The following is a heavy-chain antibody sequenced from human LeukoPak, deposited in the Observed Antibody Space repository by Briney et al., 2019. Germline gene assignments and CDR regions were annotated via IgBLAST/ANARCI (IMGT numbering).Heavy chain of an antibody. Sequence: SETLSLTCAVYGGSFSGYYWSWIRQPPGKRLECIGEISHSGSTNYNPSLKSRVTISVDTSKNQFSLKLSSVTAADTAVYYCARGLMHYYDSSGYLDYWGQGTLVTVSS. CDR1: GGSFSGYY. V-gene: IGHV4-34*01. J-gene: IGHJ4*02. CDR2: ISHSGST. D-gene: IGHD3-22*01. CDR3: ARGLMHYYDSSGYLDY.